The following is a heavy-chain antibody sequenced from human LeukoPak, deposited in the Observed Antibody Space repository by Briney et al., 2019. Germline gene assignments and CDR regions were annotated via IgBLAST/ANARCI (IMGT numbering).Heavy chain of an antibody. Sequence: ASVKVSCKASGYTFTRYGISWVRQAPGQGLEWMGRISDYNGDTNYAQKLQGRATMTTDTSTSTAYMELRSLRSDDTAVYYCARLGYCSSTSCSNDYWGQGTLVTVSS. CDR3: ARLGYCSSTSCSNDY. D-gene: IGHD2-2*01. V-gene: IGHV1-18*01. J-gene: IGHJ4*02. CDR2: ISDYNGDT. CDR1: GYTFTRYG.